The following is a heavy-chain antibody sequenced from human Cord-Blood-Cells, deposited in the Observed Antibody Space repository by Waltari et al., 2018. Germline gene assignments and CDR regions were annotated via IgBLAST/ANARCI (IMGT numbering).Heavy chain of an antibody. CDR2: ISYDGSNK. CDR1: GITFSSYG. Sequence: QVQLVESGGGVVQPGRSLRLSCAASGITFSSYGMHCVRTAPGKGLEWVSGISYDGSNKYYADSVKGRFTISRDNSKNTLYLQMNSLRAEDTAVYYCAKDFRRQCLVLMYFQHWGQGTLVTVSS. V-gene: IGHV3-30*18. D-gene: IGHD6-19*01. J-gene: IGHJ1*01. CDR3: AKDFRRQCLVLMYFQH.